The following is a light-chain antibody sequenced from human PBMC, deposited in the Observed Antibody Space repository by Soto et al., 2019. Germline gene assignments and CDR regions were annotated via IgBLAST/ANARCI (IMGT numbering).Light chain of an antibody. J-gene: IGKJ1*01. CDR2: GAS. CDR1: QSVSSSY. Sequence: DIVSTQSPGTLSLSPGERATLSCRASQSVSSSYLAWYQQKPGQAPRLLIYGASSRATGIPDRFSGSGSGTDFTLTISRLEPEDFAVYYCQQYGSSRTFGQGTKV. CDR3: QQYGSSRT. V-gene: IGKV3-20*01.